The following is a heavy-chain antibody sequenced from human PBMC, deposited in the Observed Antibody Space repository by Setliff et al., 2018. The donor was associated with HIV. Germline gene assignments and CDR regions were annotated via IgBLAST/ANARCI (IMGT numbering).Heavy chain of an antibody. Sequence: GGSLRLSCAVSEVIVSNNYMSWVRQAPGKGLEWVSVIYSGGSTDHADSVKGRFTISRDNSKNTVYLQMTSLRAGDTAVFYCARDHVFGSRTGFDPWGPGILVTVSS. CDR2: IYSGGST. CDR1: EVIVSNNY. CDR3: ARDHVFGSRTGFDP. D-gene: IGHD3-10*01. V-gene: IGHV3-53*01. J-gene: IGHJ5*02.